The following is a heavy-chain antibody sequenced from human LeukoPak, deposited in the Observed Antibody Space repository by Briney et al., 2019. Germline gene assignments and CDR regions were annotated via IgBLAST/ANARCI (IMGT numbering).Heavy chain of an antibody. D-gene: IGHD6-13*01. V-gene: IGHV1-69*05. CDR1: GGTFSSYA. CDR3: ARWVAAAHYGPYYYMDV. CDR2: IIPIFGTA. Sequence: SVKVSCKASGGTFSSYAISWVRQAPGQGLEWMGGIIPIFGTANYAQKFQGRVTITTDESTSTAYMELSSLRSEDTAVYYCARWVAAAHYGPYYYMDVWGKGTTATVSS. J-gene: IGHJ6*03.